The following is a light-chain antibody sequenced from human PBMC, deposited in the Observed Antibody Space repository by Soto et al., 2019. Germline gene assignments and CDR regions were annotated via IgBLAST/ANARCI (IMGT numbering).Light chain of an antibody. J-gene: IGKJ5*01. CDR3: QQSYSTPPIT. CDR1: QSISSW. CDR2: DAS. V-gene: IGKV1-39*01. Sequence: DIQMTQSPATLSASVGDRVTITCRASQSISSWLAWYQQKPGKAPKLLIYDASSLESGVPSRFSGSGSGTDFTLTISSLQPEDFATHYCQQSYSTPPITFAQGTRLEIK.